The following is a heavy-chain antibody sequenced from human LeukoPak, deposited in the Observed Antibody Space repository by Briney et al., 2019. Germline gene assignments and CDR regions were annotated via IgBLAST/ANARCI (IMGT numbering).Heavy chain of an antibody. D-gene: IGHD3-22*01. V-gene: IGHV4-31*03. J-gene: IGHJ5*02. Sequence: SETLSLTCTVSAGSISSGGYYWSWIRQHPGKGLEWIGYIYYSGSTYYNPSLKSRVTISVDTSKNQFSLKLSSVTAADTAVYYCARAPWYYYDSSGYPHWFDPWGQGTLVTVSS. CDR3: ARAPWYYYDSSGYPHWFDP. CDR2: IYYSGST. CDR1: AGSISSGGYY.